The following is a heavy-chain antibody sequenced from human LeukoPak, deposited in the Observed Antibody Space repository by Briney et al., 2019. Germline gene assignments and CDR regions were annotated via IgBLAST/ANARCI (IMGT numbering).Heavy chain of an antibody. CDR1: GFTFGDYL. V-gene: IGHV3-49*03. J-gene: IGHJ4*02. D-gene: IGHD6-19*01. CDR2: ISGGTT. CDR3: SRGSGWLSVY. Sequence: GGSLRLSCTASGFTFGDYLMSWFRQAPGKGLEWIGFISGGTTEYAASVKGRFAISRDDSTSIAYLQMNSLTTEDTAVYYCSRGSGWLSVYWCQGTLVTVSS.